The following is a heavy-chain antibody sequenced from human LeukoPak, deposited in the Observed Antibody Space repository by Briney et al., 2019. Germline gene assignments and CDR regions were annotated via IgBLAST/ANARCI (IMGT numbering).Heavy chain of an antibody. D-gene: IGHD3-10*01. Sequence: GGSLRLSCAASGFTFSSYAMSWVRQAPGKGLEWVSDISGSGSSTYYADSVKGRFTISRDNAKNSLFLQMNSLSGEDTAVYYCARHYYGSGRIVDWGQGTLVTVSS. CDR1: GFTFSSYA. CDR3: ARHYYGSGRIVD. V-gene: IGHV3-23*01. CDR2: ISGSGSST. J-gene: IGHJ4*02.